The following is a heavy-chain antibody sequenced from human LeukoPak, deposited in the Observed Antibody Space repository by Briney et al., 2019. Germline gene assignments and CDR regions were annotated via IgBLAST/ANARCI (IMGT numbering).Heavy chain of an antibody. J-gene: IGHJ4*02. CDR3: ARENPQQHVPDY. CDR1: GFTVSNNY. D-gene: IGHD1/OR15-1a*01. CDR2: IYSGGST. Sequence: QPGGSLRLSCAAPGFTVSNNYVSWVRQAPGKGLEWVSVIYSGGSTYYADSVKGRFTISRDNSKNTLYLQMNSLRAEDTAVYYCARENPQQHVPDYWGQGTLVTVSS. V-gene: IGHV3-66*02.